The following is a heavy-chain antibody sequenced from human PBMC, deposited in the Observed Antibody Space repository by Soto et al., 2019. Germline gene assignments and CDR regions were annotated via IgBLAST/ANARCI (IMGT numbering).Heavy chain of an antibody. CDR3: ARDLGSLLLWFGALDP. Sequence: QVQLQESGPGLVKPSQTLSLTCTVSGGSISSGGYYWSWIRQHPGKGLEWIGYIYYSGSTYYNPSLKSRVTISVDTSKNQFSLRLSSVTAAATAVYYCARDLGSLLLWFGALDPWGQGTLVTVSS. CDR2: IYYSGST. V-gene: IGHV4-31*03. CDR1: GGSISSGGYY. D-gene: IGHD3-10*01. J-gene: IGHJ5*02.